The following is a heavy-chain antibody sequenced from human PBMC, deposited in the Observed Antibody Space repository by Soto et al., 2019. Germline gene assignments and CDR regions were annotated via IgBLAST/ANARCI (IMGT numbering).Heavy chain of an antibody. D-gene: IGHD1-1*01. Sequence: DSVKVSCKASGYTFTSYDINWVRQATGQGLEWMGWMNPNSGNTGYAQKFQGRVTMTRNTSISTAYMELSSLRSEDTAVYYCARQLGNYYYYGMDVWGQGTTVTVSS. CDR3: ARQLGNYYYYGMDV. CDR1: GYTFTSYD. J-gene: IGHJ6*02. V-gene: IGHV1-8*01. CDR2: MNPNSGNT.